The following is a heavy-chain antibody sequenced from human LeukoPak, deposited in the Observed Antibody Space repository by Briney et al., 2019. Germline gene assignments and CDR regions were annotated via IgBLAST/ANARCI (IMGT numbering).Heavy chain of an antibody. CDR2: ISSSSSYI. CDR3: VKEDIVVAPAVLGLFDY. D-gene: IGHD2-2*01. Sequence: PGGSLRLSCAASGFTFSSYSMNWVRQAPGKGLEWVSSISSSSSYIYYADSVKGRFTISRDNAKNSLYLQMNSLRTEDTAVYYCVKEDIVVAPAVLGLFDYWGQGTLVTVSS. V-gene: IGHV3-21*01. J-gene: IGHJ4*02. CDR1: GFTFSSYS.